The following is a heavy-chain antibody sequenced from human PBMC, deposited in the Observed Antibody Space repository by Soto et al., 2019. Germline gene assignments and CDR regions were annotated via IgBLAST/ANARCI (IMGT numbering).Heavy chain of an antibody. CDR2: ISGSGGST. D-gene: IGHD2-15*01. Sequence: GGSLRLSCAASGFTFSSYAMSWVRQAPGKGLEWVSAISGSGGSTYYADSVKGRFTISRDNSKNTLYLQMNSLRAEDTAVYYCAKAIRKATIVVVVAATPLDYWGQGTLVTVSS. CDR1: GFTFSSYA. CDR3: AKAIRKATIVVVVAATPLDY. J-gene: IGHJ4*02. V-gene: IGHV3-23*01.